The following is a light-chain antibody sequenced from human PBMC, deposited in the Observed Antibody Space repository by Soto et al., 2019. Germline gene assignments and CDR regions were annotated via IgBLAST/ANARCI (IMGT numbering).Light chain of an antibody. CDR1: QSVSNNY. J-gene: IGKJ1*01. CDR2: GAS. CDR3: QQYGSSLLT. V-gene: IGKV3-20*01. Sequence: IVLTQSPGTLSLSPWERATLSCRASQSVSNNYLAWYQQKPGQAPRLLIYGASNRATGIPDRFSGSGSGTDFTLTISRLEPEDFAVYYCQQYGSSLLTFGQGTRWIS.